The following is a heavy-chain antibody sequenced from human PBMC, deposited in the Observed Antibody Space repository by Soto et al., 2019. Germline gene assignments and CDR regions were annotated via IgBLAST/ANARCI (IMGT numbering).Heavy chain of an antibody. CDR1: GFNFRTYG. D-gene: IGHD4-17*01. V-gene: IGHV3-30*03. CDR2: ISKDGSHS. CDR3: ARGADYADLGNAEYFHP. Sequence: QVQLVESGGGVVQPGRSLRLSCAASGFNFRTYGIHWVRQAPGKGLEWVALISKDGSHSYYAHSVKGRFTTSRDNSQNQAVLQVNSLRADDTAVYFCARGADYADLGNAEYFHPWGQGTLVTFAS. J-gene: IGHJ1*01.